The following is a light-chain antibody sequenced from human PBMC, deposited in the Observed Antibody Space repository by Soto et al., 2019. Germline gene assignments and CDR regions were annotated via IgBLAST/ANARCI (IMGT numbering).Light chain of an antibody. CDR1: QSVSSSY. CDR2: GAS. CDR3: QLYGSSPPWT. V-gene: IGKV3-20*01. J-gene: IGKJ1*01. Sequence: EIVLTQSPGTLSLSPGERATLSCRASQSVSSSYLAWYQQKPGQAPRLLIYGASSRATGIPDRFSGSGSGTDFALPVSRLEPEEFAVYYCQLYGSSPPWTFGQGTKVEIK.